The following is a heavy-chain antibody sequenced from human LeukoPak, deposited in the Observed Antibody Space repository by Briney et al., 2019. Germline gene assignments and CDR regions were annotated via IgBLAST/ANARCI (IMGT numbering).Heavy chain of an antibody. V-gene: IGHV3-9*01. CDR2: ISWNSGSI. Sequence: GRSLRLSCAASGFTFDDYAMHWVRQAPGKGLEWVSGISWNSGSIGYADSVKGRFTISRDNAKNSLYLQMNSLRAEDTALYYCAKDLGSGWYISDAFDIWGQGKMVTVSS. D-gene: IGHD6-19*01. CDR1: GFTFDDYA. CDR3: AKDLGSGWYISDAFDI. J-gene: IGHJ3*02.